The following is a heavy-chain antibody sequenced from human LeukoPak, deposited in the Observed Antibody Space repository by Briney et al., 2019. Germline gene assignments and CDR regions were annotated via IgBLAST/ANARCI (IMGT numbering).Heavy chain of an antibody. V-gene: IGHV1-18*01. J-gene: IGHJ4*02. Sequence: SSVKVSCKASGYTFTSYGISWVRQAPGQGLEWMGWIRVYNGNTNYAQKLQGRVTMTTDTSTSTAYMELRSLRSDDTAVYYCARDPSSSGWYYFDYWGQGTLVTVSS. CDR1: GYTFTSYG. D-gene: IGHD6-19*01. CDR2: IRVYNGNT. CDR3: ARDPSSSGWYYFDY.